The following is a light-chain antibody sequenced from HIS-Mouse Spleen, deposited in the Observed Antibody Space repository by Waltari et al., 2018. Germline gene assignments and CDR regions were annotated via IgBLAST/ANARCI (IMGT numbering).Light chain of an antibody. J-gene: IGLJ2*01. CDR1: SLRSYY. Sequence: SSELTQDPAVSVALGQTVRITCQGDSLRSYYASWDQQKPGQAPVLVIYGKNNRPSGIPDLFSGASSGNTASLTITGAQAEDEADYYCNSRDSSGNHVVFGGGTKLTVL. CDR3: NSRDSSGNHVV. CDR2: GKN. V-gene: IGLV3-19*01.